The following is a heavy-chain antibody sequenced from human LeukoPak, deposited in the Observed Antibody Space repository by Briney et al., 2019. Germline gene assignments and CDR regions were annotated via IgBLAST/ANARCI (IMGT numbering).Heavy chain of an antibody. CDR3: AKGPHPRYPNWFDP. CDR2: IRYDGSNK. Sequence: LTGGSLRLSCAASGFTFSSYGMHWVRQAPGKGLEWVAFIRYDGSNKYYADSVKGRFTISRDNSKNTLYLQMNSLRAEDTAVYYCAKGPHPRYPNWFDPWGQGTLVTVSS. CDR1: GFTFSSYG. J-gene: IGHJ5*02. D-gene: IGHD2-2*02. V-gene: IGHV3-30*02.